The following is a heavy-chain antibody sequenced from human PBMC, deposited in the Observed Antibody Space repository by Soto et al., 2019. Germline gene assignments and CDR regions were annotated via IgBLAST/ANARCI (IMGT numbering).Heavy chain of an antibody. CDR3: TRDVFFITPSTVATDAY. CDR1: GYTFTSFG. Sequence: VQLVQSGAEVKKPGASVRVSCKASGYTFTSFGLSWVRQAPGQGPEWMGWISPESDKATYAHKFQGRNTMTTDTSTTTAYMDLRSLRSDDTAFYYCTRDVFFITPSTVATDAYWGQGTLVSVS. D-gene: IGHD5-12*01. CDR2: ISPESDKA. J-gene: IGHJ4*02. V-gene: IGHV1-18*01.